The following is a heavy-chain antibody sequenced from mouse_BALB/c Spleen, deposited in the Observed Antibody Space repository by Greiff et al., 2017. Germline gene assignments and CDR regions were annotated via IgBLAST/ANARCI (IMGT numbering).Heavy chain of an antibody. J-gene: IGHJ2*01. D-gene: IGHD1-1*01. V-gene: IGHV14-3*02. Sequence: EVKLQESGAELVKPGASVKLSCTASGFNIKDTYMPWVKQRPEQGLEWIGRIDPANGNTKYDPKFQGKATITADTSSNTAYLQLSSLTSEDTAVYYCARPTVVAPDYWGQGTTLTVSS. CDR2: IDPANGNT. CDR1: GFNIKDTY. CDR3: ARPTVVAPDY.